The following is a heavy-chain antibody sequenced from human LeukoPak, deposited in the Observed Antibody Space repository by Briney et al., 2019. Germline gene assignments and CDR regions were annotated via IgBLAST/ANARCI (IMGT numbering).Heavy chain of an antibody. J-gene: IGHJ4*02. CDR1: GFTFSSYA. CDR2: ISGSGSST. CDR3: AKASHSSSWYSALDY. Sequence: GGSLRLSCAASGFTFSSYAMSWVRQAPGKGLEWVSVISGSGSSTYYADSVKGRFTISRDNSKNTMYLQMNSLRAEDTAVYYCAKASHSSSWYSALDYWGQGTLVTVSS. V-gene: IGHV3-23*01. D-gene: IGHD6-13*01.